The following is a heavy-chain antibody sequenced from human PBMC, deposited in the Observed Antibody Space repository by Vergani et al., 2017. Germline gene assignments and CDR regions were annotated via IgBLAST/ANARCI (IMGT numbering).Heavy chain of an antibody. CDR1: GFVFSRYT. J-gene: IGHJ6*03. Sequence: EEQLVESGGGLVRPGGSLRLSCAAAGFVFSRYTIHWVRQAPGKGLEWVSSISSISSYSYYSDSVKGRFTISRDNGKDSVSLQLNNLRAADTAVYFCVRVSRHMDVWGRGTTITVSS. V-gene: IGHV3-21*01. CDR2: ISSISSYS. CDR3: VRVSRHMDV.